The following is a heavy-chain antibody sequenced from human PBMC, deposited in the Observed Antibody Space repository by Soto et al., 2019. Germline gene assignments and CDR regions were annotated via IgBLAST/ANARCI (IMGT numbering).Heavy chain of an antibody. Sequence: QVQLQESGPGLVKPSQTLSLTCTVSGGSISSGGTGSYWTWIRQLPGKGLEWIGYIYYTGNTYYNPPLKSGPTISIDTSVNQFSLKLTSVTAAYTAVYFCASGHDAYKVGYWGQGTLVTVSS. J-gene: IGHJ4*02. D-gene: IGHD1-26*01. CDR3: ASGHDAYKVGY. CDR1: GGSISSGGTGSY. CDR2: IYYTGNT. V-gene: IGHV4-31*03.